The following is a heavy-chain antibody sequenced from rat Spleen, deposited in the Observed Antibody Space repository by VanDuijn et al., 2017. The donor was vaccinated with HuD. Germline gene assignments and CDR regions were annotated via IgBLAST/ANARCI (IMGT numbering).Heavy chain of an antibody. V-gene: IGHV2-72*01. J-gene: IGHJ2*01. Sequence: VQLKESGPGLVQPSQTLSLTCTVSGFSLTNYHVSWVRQSPGKSLVWVGSIWAGGGSNYNSAVQSRLSISRDTSKSQVFLKMISLQPEDTGTYYCTRHDYYFDYWGQGVMVTVSS. CDR1: GFSLTNYH. D-gene: IGHD1-7*01. CDR2: IWAGGGS. CDR3: TRHDYYFDY.